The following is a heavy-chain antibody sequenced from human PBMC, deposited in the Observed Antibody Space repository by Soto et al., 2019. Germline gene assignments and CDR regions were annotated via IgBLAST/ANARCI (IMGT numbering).Heavy chain of an antibody. Sequence: GESLKISCKGSGYSFTSYWIGWVRQMPGKGLEWMGIIYPGDSDTRYSPSFQGQVTISADKSISTAYLQWSSLKASDTAMYYCARYCSGGSCYSGYYYGMDVWGQGTTVTVS. D-gene: IGHD2-15*01. CDR2: IYPGDSDT. V-gene: IGHV5-51*01. J-gene: IGHJ6*02. CDR3: ARYCSGGSCYSGYYYGMDV. CDR1: GYSFTSYW.